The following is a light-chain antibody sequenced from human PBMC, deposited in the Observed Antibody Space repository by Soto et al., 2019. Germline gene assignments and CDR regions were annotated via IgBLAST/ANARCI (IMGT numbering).Light chain of an antibody. CDR2: GAS. CDR1: QSVSSN. CDR3: QQYNKWPFT. V-gene: IGKV3D-15*01. J-gene: IGKJ4*01. Sequence: EIVMTQSPALLSVSPGETAALSCRASQSVSSNLAWYQQEPGQAPRLLIYGASTRATGIPARVSGSGSGTEFSVIISSLQSADFAVYYCQQYNKWPFTFGGGTKVEIK.